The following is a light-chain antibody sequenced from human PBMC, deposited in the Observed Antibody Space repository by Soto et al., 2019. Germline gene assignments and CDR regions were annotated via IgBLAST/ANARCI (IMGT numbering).Light chain of an antibody. CDR1: QSVSSN. CDR2: GAS. CDR3: QQYNNWPPWK. Sequence: EIVMTQSPATLSVSPGERATLSCRASQSVSSNLAWYQQKPGQAPWLLIYGASTRATGIPAWFSASGSGTEFTLTNSSLQSEDFAVYYCQQYNNWPPWKFGQGTKVEIK. J-gene: IGKJ1*01. V-gene: IGKV3-15*01.